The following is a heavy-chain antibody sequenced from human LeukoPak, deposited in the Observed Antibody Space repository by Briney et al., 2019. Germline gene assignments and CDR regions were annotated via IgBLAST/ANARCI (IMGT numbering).Heavy chain of an antibody. CDR2: INAGNGNT. Sequence: ASVKVSCKASGYTFTSYAMHWVRQAPGQRLEWTGWINAGNGNTKYSQKFQGRVTITRDTSASTAYMELSSLRSEDTAVYYCARNGLGGSAITEWDYYGMDVWGQGTTVTVSS. CDR1: GYTFTSYA. CDR3: ARNGLGGSAITEWDYYGMDV. D-gene: IGHD3-10*01. V-gene: IGHV1-3*01. J-gene: IGHJ6*02.